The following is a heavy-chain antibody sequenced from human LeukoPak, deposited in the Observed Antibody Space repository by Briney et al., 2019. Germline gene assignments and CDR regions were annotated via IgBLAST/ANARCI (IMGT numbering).Heavy chain of an antibody. D-gene: IGHD2-15*01. CDR3: ATTFPYCSDGTCAL. V-gene: IGHV3-7*01. CDR2: INQDGNRE. Sequence: GGSLRLSCTVSGITSSRYWMSWVRQAPGKGLEWVTNINQDGNRENYVDSVKGRFSISRDNAKNSLFLQMHSLRAEDTAEYYCATTFPYCSDGTCALGGQGTLVTVSS. CDR1: GITSSRYW. J-gene: IGHJ4*02.